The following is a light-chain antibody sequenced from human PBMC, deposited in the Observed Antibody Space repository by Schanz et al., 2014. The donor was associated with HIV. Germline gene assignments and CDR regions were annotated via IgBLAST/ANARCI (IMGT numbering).Light chain of an antibody. CDR2: EVR. J-gene: IGLJ3*02. Sequence: QSALTQPASVSGSPGQSITISCTGTSSDVGGYNYVSWYQQHPGKAPKLIIYEVRKRPSGVPDRFSGSKAGTSASLAITGLQAEDEADYYCSSYAGSNTWVFGGGTKLTVL. CDR3: SSYAGSNTWV. CDR1: SSDVGGYNY. V-gene: IGLV2-14*03.